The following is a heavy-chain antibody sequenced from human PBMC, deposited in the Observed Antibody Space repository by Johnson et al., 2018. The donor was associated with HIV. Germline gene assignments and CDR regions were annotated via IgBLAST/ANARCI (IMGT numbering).Heavy chain of an antibody. Sequence: VQLVESGGGLVKPGGSLRLSCAASGSTFSSYWMNWVRQAPGKGREWVANIKQDGSEKYYVDSVKGRSTISRDNVRNSVYPQMNSLGVEDTGFYYCARGQGGAIPHDAFDIWGQGTMVTVSS. D-gene: IGHD3-16*01. CDR3: ARGQGGAIPHDAFDI. V-gene: IGHV3-7*01. CDR2: IKQDGSEK. CDR1: GSTFSSYW. J-gene: IGHJ3*02.